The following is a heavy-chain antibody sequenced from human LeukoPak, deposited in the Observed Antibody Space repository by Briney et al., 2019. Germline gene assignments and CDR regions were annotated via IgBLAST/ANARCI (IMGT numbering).Heavy chain of an antibody. V-gene: IGHV3-21*01. CDR1: GFTFSSYS. J-gene: IGHJ4*02. Sequence: GGSLRLSCAASGFTFSSYSMNWVRQAPGKGLEWVSSISSSSSYIYYADSVEGRFTISRDNAKNSLYLQMNSLRAEDTAVYYCARDLFPYYYGSGSYDYWGQGTLVTVSS. CDR2: ISSSSSYI. D-gene: IGHD3-10*01. CDR3: ARDLFPYYYGSGSYDY.